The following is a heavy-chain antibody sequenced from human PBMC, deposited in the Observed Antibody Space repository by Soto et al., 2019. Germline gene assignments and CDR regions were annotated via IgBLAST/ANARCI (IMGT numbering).Heavy chain of an antibody. CDR2: ISAYNGNT. D-gene: IGHD3-10*01. CDR1: GYTFTSYG. CDR3: ARDERLWWPHGHFDY. V-gene: IGHV1-18*01. Sequence: QVQLVQSGAEVKKPGASVKVSSKASGYTFTSYGISWVRQAPGQGLEWMGWISAYNGNTNYAQKLQGRVTMTTETSTSTAYMELRSLRSDDTAVYYCARDERLWWPHGHFDYWGQGTLVTVSS. J-gene: IGHJ4*02.